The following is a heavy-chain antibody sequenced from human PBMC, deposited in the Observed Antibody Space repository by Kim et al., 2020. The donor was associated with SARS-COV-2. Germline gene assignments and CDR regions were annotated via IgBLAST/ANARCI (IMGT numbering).Heavy chain of an antibody. D-gene: IGHD2-2*01. J-gene: IGHJ5*01. CDR3: ARARPGTYLVS. V-gene: IGHV3-53*01. CDR1: GFTVSSNF. CDR2: IYSGGEA. Sequence: GGSLRLSCAASGFTVSSNFMTWVRQAPGKGLEWVSFIYSGGEAAYVDSVKGRFPISRDRSRDTFYLQLNSLSVEDTVVYFCARARPGTYLVSGGYGTLVT.